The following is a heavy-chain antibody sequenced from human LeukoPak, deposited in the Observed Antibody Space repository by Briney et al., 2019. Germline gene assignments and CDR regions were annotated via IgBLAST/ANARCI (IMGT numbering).Heavy chain of an antibody. Sequence: PSQTLSLTCTVSGGSISSYYWSWIRQPPGKGLEWIGYIYYSGSTNYNPSLKSRVTISVDTSKNQFSLKLSSVTAADTAVYYCARAGNAFDIWGQGTMVTVSS. CDR2: IYYSGST. V-gene: IGHV4-59*01. CDR3: ARAGNAFDI. J-gene: IGHJ3*02. D-gene: IGHD3-10*01. CDR1: GGSISSYY.